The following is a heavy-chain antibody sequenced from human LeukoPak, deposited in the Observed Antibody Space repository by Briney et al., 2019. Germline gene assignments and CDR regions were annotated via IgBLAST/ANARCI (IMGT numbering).Heavy chain of an antibody. V-gene: IGHV3-23*01. CDR1: GFTFSSYA. CDR2: ISGSGGST. Sequence: PGGSLRLSCAASGFTFSSYAMSWVRQAPGKGLEWVSAISGSGGSTYYADSVKGRFTISRDNSKNTLYLQMNSLRAEDPAVYYCAKDSVAGTGSLDYWGQGTLVTVSS. D-gene: IGHD6-19*01. J-gene: IGHJ4*02. CDR3: AKDSVAGTGSLDY.